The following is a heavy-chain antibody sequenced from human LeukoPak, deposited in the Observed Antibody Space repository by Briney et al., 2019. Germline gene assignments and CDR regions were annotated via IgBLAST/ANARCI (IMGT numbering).Heavy chain of an antibody. V-gene: IGHV1-2*02. J-gene: IGHJ3*02. Sequence: ASVKVSCKASGYTFTGYYMHWVRQAPGQGLEWVGWINPNSGGTNYAQKFQGRVTMTRDTSISTAYMELSRLRSDDTAVYYCARAVVPAAPDAFDTWGQGTMVTVSS. D-gene: IGHD2-2*01. CDR2: INPNSGGT. CDR3: ARAVVPAAPDAFDT. CDR1: GYTFTGYY.